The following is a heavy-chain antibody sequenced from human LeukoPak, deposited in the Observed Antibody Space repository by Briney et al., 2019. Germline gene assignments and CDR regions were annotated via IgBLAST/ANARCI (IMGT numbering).Heavy chain of an antibody. V-gene: IGHV3-23*01. CDR3: ASPGWYQLIMGGRYMDV. CDR1: GFTFSSYA. D-gene: IGHD2-2*01. Sequence: GGSLRLSCAASGFTFSSYAMSWVRQAPGKGLEWVSAISGSGGSTYYADSVKGRFTISRDNSKNTLYLQMNSLRADDTAVYYCASPGWYQLIMGGRYMDVWGKGTSVTVSS. J-gene: IGHJ6*03. CDR2: ISGSGGST.